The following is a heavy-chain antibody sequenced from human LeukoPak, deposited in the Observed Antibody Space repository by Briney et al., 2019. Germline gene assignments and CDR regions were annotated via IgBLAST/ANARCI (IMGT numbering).Heavy chain of an antibody. CDR2: IKQDGSNE. V-gene: IGHV3-7*01. J-gene: IGHJ6*03. D-gene: IGHD4-17*01. Sequence: GGSLRLSCAASGFTFSSYWMSWVRQAPGKGLEWVANIKQDGSNEYYADSVKGRFTISRDNSKSTLYLQMNSLRAEDTAVYYCAKNSGDYSYYYYSFMDVWGKGTTVTISS. CDR1: GFTFSSYW. CDR3: AKNSGDYSYYYYSFMDV.